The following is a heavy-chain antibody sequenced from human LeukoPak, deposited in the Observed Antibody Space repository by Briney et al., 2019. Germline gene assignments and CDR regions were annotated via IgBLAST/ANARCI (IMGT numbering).Heavy chain of an antibody. CDR3: ARAEIWFGELFYYMDV. V-gene: IGHV1-2*02. Sequence: ASVKVSCKASGYTFTGYYMHWVRQAPGQGLEWMGWINPNSGGTNYAQRFQGRVTMTRDTSISTAYMELSRLRSDDTAVYYCARAEIWFGELFYYMDVWGKGTTVTISS. CDR1: GYTFTGYY. J-gene: IGHJ6*03. CDR2: INPNSGGT. D-gene: IGHD3-10*01.